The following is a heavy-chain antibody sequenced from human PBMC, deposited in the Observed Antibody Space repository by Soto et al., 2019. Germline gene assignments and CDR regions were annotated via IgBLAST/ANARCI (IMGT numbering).Heavy chain of an antibody. Sequence: GGSLRLPCAASGFRLRTYAITWVRQVPGKGLEWVSGIRDSGDFTYYADFVKGRFTISRDNSKDTLYLQLNTLRAEDTAIYYCAKDASTVGTKFDYWGKGALVTVS. CDR3: AKDASTVGTKFDY. CDR1: GFRLRTYA. D-gene: IGHD1-1*01. J-gene: IGHJ4*02. V-gene: IGHV3-23*01. CDR2: IRDSGDFT.